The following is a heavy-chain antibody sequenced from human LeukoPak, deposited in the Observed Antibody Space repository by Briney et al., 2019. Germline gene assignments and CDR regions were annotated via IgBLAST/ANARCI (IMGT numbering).Heavy chain of an antibody. V-gene: IGHV3-49*04. CDR1: GFTFGDYA. CDR3: TRLHLYDYVWGTAFDY. Sequence: GGSLRLSCTASGFTFGDYAMSWVRQAPGKGLEWVGFIRSKGYGGTTEYAASVKGRFTISRDDSKSIAYLQMNSLKTEDTAVYYCTRLHLYDYVWGTAFDYWGQGTLVTVSS. J-gene: IGHJ4*02. CDR2: IRSKGYGGTT. D-gene: IGHD3-16*01.